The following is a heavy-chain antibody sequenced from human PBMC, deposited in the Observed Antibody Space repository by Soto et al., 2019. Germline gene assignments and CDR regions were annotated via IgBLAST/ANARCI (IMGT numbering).Heavy chain of an antibody. CDR3: AKERVRATDTTLYYGIDV. CDR1: GFTFSGYW. V-gene: IGHV3-7*03. CDR2: INEDGSKK. Sequence: GGSLRLSCVASGFTFSGYWMTWVRQAPGRGLEWVANINEDGSKKYYVESVKGRFTISRDNAKNSLYLQMNSLRAEDTALYYCAKERVRATDTTLYYGIDVWGQGTTVTGSS. J-gene: IGHJ6*02. D-gene: IGHD1-1*01.